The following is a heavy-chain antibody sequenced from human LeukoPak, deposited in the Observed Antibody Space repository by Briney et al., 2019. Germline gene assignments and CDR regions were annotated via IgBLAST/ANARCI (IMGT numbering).Heavy chain of an antibody. CDR2: ISAYNGNT. V-gene: IGHV1-18*01. J-gene: IGHJ4*02. D-gene: IGHD6-19*01. CDR1: GYTFTSYG. CDR3: ARDGQDSSEEGFDY. Sequence: ASVKVSCKASGYTFTSYGISWVRPAPGQGLEWMGWISAYNGNTNYAQKLQGRVTMTTDTSTSTAYMELRSLRSDDTAVYYCARDGQDSSEEGFDYWGQGTLVTVSS.